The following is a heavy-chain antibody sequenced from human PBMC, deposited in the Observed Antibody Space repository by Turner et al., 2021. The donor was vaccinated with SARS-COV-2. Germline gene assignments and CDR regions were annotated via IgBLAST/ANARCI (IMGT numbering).Heavy chain of an antibody. V-gene: IGHV4-39*01. CDR1: GGSISSSSYY. CDR2: IYYSGST. Sequence: QLQLQESGPGLVKPSEPLSLPCTVSGGSISSSSYYWGWIRQPPGKGLEWIGSIYYSGSTYYNPSLKSRVTISVDTSKNQFSLKLSSVTAADTAVYYCAGEVVVLTTTHYGMDVWGQGTTVTVSS. CDR3: AGEVVVLTTTHYGMDV. D-gene: IGHD1-26*01. J-gene: IGHJ6*02.